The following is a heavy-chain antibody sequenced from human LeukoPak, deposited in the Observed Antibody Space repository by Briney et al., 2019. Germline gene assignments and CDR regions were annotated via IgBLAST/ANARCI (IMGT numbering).Heavy chain of an antibody. J-gene: IGHJ6*02. CDR2: INSDGSST. CDR3: ARILGSLAGRTIFGVVTAALGMDV. V-gene: IGHV3-74*01. CDR1: GFTFSSYW. D-gene: IGHD3-3*01. Sequence: PGGSLRLSCAASGFTFSSYWMHWVRQAPGKGLVWVSRINSDGSSTSYADSVKGRFTISRDNAKNSLYLQMNSLRDEDTAVYYCARILGSLAGRTIFGVVTAALGMDVWGQGTTVTVSS.